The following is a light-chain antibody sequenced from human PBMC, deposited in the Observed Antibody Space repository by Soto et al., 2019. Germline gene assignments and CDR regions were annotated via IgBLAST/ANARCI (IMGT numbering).Light chain of an antibody. CDR3: QQYNSYPLT. V-gene: IGKV1-5*01. J-gene: IGKJ1*01. CDR2: DAS. CDR1: KSISSW. Sequence: DIHMTQSPSTLSASVGDRVTITCRASKSISSWLAWYKQKPGKAPKLLIYDASILESAVQSRFSGVGSGTDFTLNISSLQPDDFATYYCQQYNSYPLTVGQGADVEIK.